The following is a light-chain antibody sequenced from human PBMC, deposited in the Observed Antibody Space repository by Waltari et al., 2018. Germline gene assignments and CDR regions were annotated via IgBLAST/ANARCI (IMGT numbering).Light chain of an antibody. Sequence: DIVMTQSPLSLSVTHGQPASISCRSSQSLVFNDGNTFLHWFQQRPGQSPRRLIYKVSNRHSLFPSRFSGSGSGTDFTLKLSRVEAASLFVASCLPGAHFPPMYTFGQGTPLEI. CDR3: LPGAHFPPMYT. J-gene: IGKJ2*01. CDR2: KVS. CDR1: QSLVFNDGNTF. V-gene: IGKV2-30*01.